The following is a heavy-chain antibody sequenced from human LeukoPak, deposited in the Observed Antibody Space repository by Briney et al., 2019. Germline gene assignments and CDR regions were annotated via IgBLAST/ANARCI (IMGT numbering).Heavy chain of an antibody. Sequence: ASVKVSCKASGCTFTSYGISWVRQAPGQGLEWMGWISAYNGNTNYAQKLQGRVTMTTDTSTSTAYMELRSLRSDDTAVYYCARWGIAAAGNFRWFDPWGQGTLVTVSS. V-gene: IGHV1-18*01. CDR2: ISAYNGNT. CDR1: GCTFTSYG. D-gene: IGHD6-13*01. CDR3: ARWGIAAAGNFRWFDP. J-gene: IGHJ5*02.